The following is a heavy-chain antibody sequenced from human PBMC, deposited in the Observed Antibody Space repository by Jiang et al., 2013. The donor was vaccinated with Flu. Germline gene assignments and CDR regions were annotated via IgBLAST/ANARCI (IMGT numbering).Heavy chain of an antibody. Sequence: KPTQTLTLTCTFSGFSLSTSGVGVGWIRQPPGKALDWLALIYWDDDKRYSPSLKNRLAITKGTSKNXVVLTMTNMDPVDTATYYCAHILSYYYDASGFNYYFDYWGQGTLVTVSS. CDR2: IYWDDDK. V-gene: IGHV2-5*02. CDR1: GFSLSTSGVG. D-gene: IGHD3-22*01. J-gene: IGHJ4*02. CDR3: AHILSYYYDASGFNYYFDY.